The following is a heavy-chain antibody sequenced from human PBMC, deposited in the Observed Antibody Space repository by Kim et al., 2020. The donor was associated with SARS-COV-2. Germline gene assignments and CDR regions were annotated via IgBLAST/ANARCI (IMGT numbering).Heavy chain of an antibody. CDR3: AKVGAKWYFQH. V-gene: IGHV4-59*01. Sequence: TNYNPSLKSRVIISLDTSKTQFSLKLSSVTAADTAVYYCAKVGAKWYFQHWGQGSLVTVSS. CDR2: T. D-gene: IGHD3-10*01. J-gene: IGHJ1*01.